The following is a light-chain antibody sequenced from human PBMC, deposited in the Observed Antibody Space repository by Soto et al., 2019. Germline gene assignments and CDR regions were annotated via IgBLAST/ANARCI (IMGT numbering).Light chain of an antibody. CDR3: QQRAGSST. J-gene: IGKJ5*01. Sequence: EIVLTQSPATLSLSPGERATLSCRASQTVSNQLAWYQQKPGQAPRLLIYDASRRVTGIPARFSGSGSGTDFTLTLSSLEPEDFAVYYCQQRAGSSTFGQGTRLAIK. CDR1: QTVSNQ. CDR2: DAS. V-gene: IGKV3-11*01.